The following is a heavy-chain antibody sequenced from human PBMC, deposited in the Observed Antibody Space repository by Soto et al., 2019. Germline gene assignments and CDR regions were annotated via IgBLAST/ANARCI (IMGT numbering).Heavy chain of an antibody. Sequence: GGSLRLSCVASGFTFSSYWMHWVRRTPGQGLVWVSHTDSDGSFTTYADSVKGRFTISRDSSKNTVYLQMNSLRAEDAAVYYRAISAGSNAYYPNDNWGKGTLLTVSS. J-gene: IGHJ4*02. D-gene: IGHD3-16*01. CDR3: AISAGSNAYYPNDN. V-gene: IGHV3-74*01. CDR1: GFTFSSYW. CDR2: TDSDGSFT.